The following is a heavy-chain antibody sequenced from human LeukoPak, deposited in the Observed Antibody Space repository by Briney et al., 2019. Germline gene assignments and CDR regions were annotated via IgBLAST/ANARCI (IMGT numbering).Heavy chain of an antibody. V-gene: IGHV1-69*13. J-gene: IGHJ4*02. CDR2: IIPIFGTA. CDR3: AGGSHRGAAAGPEFD. Sequence: ASVKVSCKASGGTFSSYAISWVRQAPGQGLEWMGGIIPIFGTANYAQKFQGRVTITADESTSTAYMELSSLRSEDTAVYYCAGGSHRGAAAGPEFDWGQGTLVTVSS. CDR1: GGTFSSYA. D-gene: IGHD6-13*01.